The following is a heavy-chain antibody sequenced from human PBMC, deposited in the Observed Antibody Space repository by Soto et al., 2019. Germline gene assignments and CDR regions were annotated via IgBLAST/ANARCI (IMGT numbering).Heavy chain of an antibody. CDR3: ARDCARTSCSVWKL. D-gene: IGHD2-2*01. CDR2: ITGSSEIT. Sequence: EAQLLESGGDLVQPGGSLRLSCAASGFTLSDYALTLVRQAPGKGLEWVSGITGSSEITYYADSVKGRFTISRDNSKNTVSLQMNGLRAEDSAIYYCARDCARTSCSVWKLWGQGTLVTVSP. CDR1: GFTLSDYA. J-gene: IGHJ4*02. V-gene: IGHV3-23*01.